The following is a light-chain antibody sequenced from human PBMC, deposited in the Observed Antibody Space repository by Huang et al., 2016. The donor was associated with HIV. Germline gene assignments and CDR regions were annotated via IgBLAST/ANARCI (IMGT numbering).Light chain of an antibody. J-gene: IGKJ2*01. V-gene: IGKV3-20*01. CDR1: QSISSTF. Sequence: EIVLTQSPGTLSLSPGERATLSCRASQSISSTFLDWYQQKPGQAPRLLIYGASSRATGSPDRFGGSGSGTDFTLTISRLEPEDFAVYYCQQYGSSPPYTFGQGTKLEIK. CDR2: GAS. CDR3: QQYGSSPPYT.